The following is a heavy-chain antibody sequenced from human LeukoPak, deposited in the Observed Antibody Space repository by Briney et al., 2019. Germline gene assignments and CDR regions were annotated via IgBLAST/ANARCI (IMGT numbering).Heavy chain of an antibody. V-gene: IGHV3-7*01. Sequence: GGSLRLSCAASGFTLSSYWMSWVRQAPGKGLEWVSNIKQDGSEKYYADSVKGRFTISRDNAKNSLYLQMNRLRAEDTAVYYCARGDTMVRGVIKAYYYYYRDVWGKGTTVTVSS. D-gene: IGHD3-10*01. CDR3: ARGDTMVRGVIKAYYYYYRDV. J-gene: IGHJ6*03. CDR1: GFTLSSYW. CDR2: IKQDGSEK.